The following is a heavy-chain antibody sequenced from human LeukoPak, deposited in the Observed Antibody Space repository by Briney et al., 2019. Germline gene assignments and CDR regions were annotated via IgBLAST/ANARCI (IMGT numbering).Heavy chain of an antibody. CDR2: IYYSGST. J-gene: IGHJ4*02. D-gene: IGHD1-26*01. CDR3: ATWGSYYPD. Sequence: SETLSLTCTVSGGSISSSSYYWGWIRQPPGKGLEGIGSIYYSGSTYYNPSLKSRVTISVDTSKNQFSLKLSSVTAADTAVYYCATWGSYYPDWGQGTLVTVSS. CDR1: GGSISSSSYY. V-gene: IGHV4-39*01.